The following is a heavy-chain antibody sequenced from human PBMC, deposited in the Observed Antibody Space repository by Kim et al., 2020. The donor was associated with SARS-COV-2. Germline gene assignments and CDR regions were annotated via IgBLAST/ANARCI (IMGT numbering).Heavy chain of an antibody. D-gene: IGHD3-10*01. CDR1: GFTFSSYA. J-gene: IGHJ5*02. CDR2: ISYDGSNK. CDR3: ARDPTPQGSGILNWFDP. Sequence: GGSLRLSCAASGFTFSSYAMHWVRQAPGKGLEWVAVISYDGSNKYYADSVKGRFTISRDNSKNTLYLQMNSLRAEDTAVYYCARDPTPQGSGILNWFDPWGQGTLVTVSS. V-gene: IGHV3-30-3*01.